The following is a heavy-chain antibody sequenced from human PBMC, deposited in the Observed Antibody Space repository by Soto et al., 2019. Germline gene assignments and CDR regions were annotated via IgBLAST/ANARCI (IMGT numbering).Heavy chain of an antibody. J-gene: IGHJ2*01. Sequence: EVQLVESGGGLVQPGGSLRLSCAASGFTFSSYDMHWVRRATGKGLEWVSAIGTAGDTYYPGSVKGRFTISREDAKNSLYLQMNSLRAGDMAVYYCARGELGIVRSYWYFDLWGRGTLVTVSS. CDR1: GFTFSSYD. CDR3: ARGELGIVRSYWYFDL. CDR2: IGTAGDT. V-gene: IGHV3-13*04. D-gene: IGHD7-27*01.